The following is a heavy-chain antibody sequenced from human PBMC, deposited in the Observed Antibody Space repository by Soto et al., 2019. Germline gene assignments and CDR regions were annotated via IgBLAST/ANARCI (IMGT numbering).Heavy chain of an antibody. CDR1: GGTFSSYA. J-gene: IGHJ3*02. CDR2: IIPIFGTA. CDR3: ARDFRLKDIVVVPAAIGAFDI. Sequence: QVQLVQSGAEVKKPGSSVKVSCKASGGTFSSYAISWVRQAPGQGLEWMGGIIPIFGTANYAQKFQGRVTITADESTSTAYMELSSLRSEDTAVYYCARDFRLKDIVVVPAAIGAFDIWGQGTMVTVSS. D-gene: IGHD2-2*02. V-gene: IGHV1-69*01.